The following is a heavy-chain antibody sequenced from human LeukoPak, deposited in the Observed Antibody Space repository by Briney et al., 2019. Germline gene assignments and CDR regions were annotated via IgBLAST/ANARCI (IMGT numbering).Heavy chain of an antibody. V-gene: IGHV1-8*01. D-gene: IGHD1-14*01. J-gene: IGHJ5*02. CDR3: ARVRTRRWFDP. Sequence: ASVKVSCKASGYTFTSYEINWVRQAPGQRLERIGWMNPNSGNTGYAQKFQDRGTMNRSSSMRTAYLELSSLRSEDTAVYCGARVRTRRWFDPWGQGTLVTVSS. CDR2: MNPNSGNT. CDR1: GYTFTSYE.